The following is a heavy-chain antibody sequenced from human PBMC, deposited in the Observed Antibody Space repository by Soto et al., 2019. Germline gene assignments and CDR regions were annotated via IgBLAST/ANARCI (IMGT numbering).Heavy chain of an antibody. CDR3: AIVLRYNRHARLDD. V-gene: IGHV4-59*01. J-gene: IGHJ4*02. Sequence: SETLSLTCTVSGGSISSYYWSWIRQPPGKGLEWIGYIYYSGSTNYNPSLKSRVTISVDTSKNQFSLKLSSVTAADTAVYYCAIVLRYNRHARLDDWGQGTLVTVSS. D-gene: IGHD1-1*01. CDR2: IYYSGST. CDR1: GGSISSYY.